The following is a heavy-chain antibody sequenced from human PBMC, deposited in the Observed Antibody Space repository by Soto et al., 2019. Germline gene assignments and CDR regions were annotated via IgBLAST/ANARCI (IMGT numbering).Heavy chain of an antibody. D-gene: IGHD4-17*01. J-gene: IGHJ4*02. Sequence: EGCLRLSCAASGFILSTYGMHWVRQAQGKGLEWLSVISYDGNNKYYADSVKGRFSISRDKSKNTLWLQMDSLRTEDTAVYYCAKDLLLTTITTVGDWGQGTLVTVSS. V-gene: IGHV3-30*18. CDR2: ISYDGNNK. CDR1: GFILSTYG. CDR3: AKDLLLTTITTVGD.